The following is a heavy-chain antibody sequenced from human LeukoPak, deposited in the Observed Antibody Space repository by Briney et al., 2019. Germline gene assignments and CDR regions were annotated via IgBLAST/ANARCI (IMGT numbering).Heavy chain of an antibody. Sequence: GGSLRLSCAASGFTFSSYWMHWVRQAPGKGLVWVSRINSDGTTSYADSVKGRFTISRDNAKNTLYLQMNSLRAEDTAVYYCARAGSLPDYWGQGTLVTVSS. CDR2: INSDGTT. V-gene: IGHV3-74*01. CDR1: GFTFSSYW. D-gene: IGHD7-27*01. CDR3: ARAGSLPDY. J-gene: IGHJ4*02.